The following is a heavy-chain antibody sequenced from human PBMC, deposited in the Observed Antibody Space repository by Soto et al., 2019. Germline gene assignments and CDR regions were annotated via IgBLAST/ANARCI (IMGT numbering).Heavy chain of an antibody. CDR2: IYSGGST. D-gene: IGHD3-22*01. J-gene: IGHJ2*01. CDR1: GFTVSSNY. CDR3: AREAMIEPGDFDL. V-gene: IGHV3-66*01. Sequence: GGSLRLSCAASGFTVSSNYMSWVRQAPGKGLEWVSVIYSGGSTYYADSVKGRFTISRDNSKNTLYLQMNSLRAEDTAVYYCAREAMIEPGDFDLWGRGTLVTVSS.